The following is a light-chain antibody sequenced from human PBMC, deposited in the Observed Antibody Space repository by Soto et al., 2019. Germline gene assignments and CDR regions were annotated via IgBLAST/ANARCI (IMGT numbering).Light chain of an antibody. J-gene: IGKJ2*01. CDR2: AAS. Sequence: DIQLTQSPSFLSASVGDRVTITCRASQGISSYLAWYQQKPGKAPKLLIYAASTLQSGVPSRFSGSGSGTKFTLTISSLQPEDFATYYCQQLIGYPYTFGQGTTLEI. CDR3: QQLIGYPYT. CDR1: QGISSY. V-gene: IGKV1-9*01.